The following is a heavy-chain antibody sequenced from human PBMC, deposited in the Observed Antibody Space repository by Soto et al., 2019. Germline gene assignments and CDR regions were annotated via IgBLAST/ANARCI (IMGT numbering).Heavy chain of an antibody. D-gene: IGHD2-15*01. J-gene: IGHJ6*02. CDR2: IIPIFGTA. V-gene: IGHV1-69*13. Sequence: SVKVSCKASGGTFSSYAISWVRQAPGQGLEWIGGIIPIFGTANYAQKFQGRVTITADESTSTAYMELSSLRSEDTAVYYCARLGYCSGGSCRRGVYYYGMDVWGQGTTVAVSS. CDR1: GGTFSSYA. CDR3: ARLGYCSGGSCRRGVYYYGMDV.